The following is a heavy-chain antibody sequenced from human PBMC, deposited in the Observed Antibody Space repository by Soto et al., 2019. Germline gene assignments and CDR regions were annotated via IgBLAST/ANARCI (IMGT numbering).Heavy chain of an antibody. Sequence: QVQLVQSGAEVKKPGSSVKVSCKASGGTFSSYAISWVRQAPGQGLEWMGGIIPIFGTANYAQKFQGRVTITADESTSTAYMELSSLRSEDTAVYYCARDPLYCSGGSCLNPQNYYLDFWCQGTLVTVSS. J-gene: IGHJ4*02. CDR3: ARDPLYCSGGSCLNPQNYYLDF. CDR2: IIPIFGTA. CDR1: GGTFSSYA. V-gene: IGHV1-69*01. D-gene: IGHD2-15*01.